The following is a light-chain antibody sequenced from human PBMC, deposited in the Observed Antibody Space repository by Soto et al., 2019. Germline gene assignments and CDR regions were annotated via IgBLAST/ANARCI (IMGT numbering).Light chain of an antibody. J-gene: IGKJ4*01. V-gene: IGKV1-12*01. CDR2: AAS. CDR1: QGINNM. CDR3: QQANRFPLT. Sequence: DIQMTQSPSSVSASVGDRATITCRASQGINNMLAWYQQKPGKAPRLLISAASTLQSGVPSGFSGSASGRDFTLTISSLQPEDSATYYCQQANRFPLTFGGGTRVEIK.